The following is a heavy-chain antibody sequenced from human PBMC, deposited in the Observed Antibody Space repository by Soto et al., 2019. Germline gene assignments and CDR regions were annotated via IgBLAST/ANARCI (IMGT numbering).Heavy chain of an antibody. CDR2: IIPIFGTA. J-gene: IGHJ4*02. CDR1: GGTFSSYA. V-gene: IGHV1-69*13. CDR3: ARSSLTSSSSWLFDY. Sequence: ASVKVSCKASGGTFSSYAISWVRQAPGQGLEWMGGIIPIFGTANYAQKFQGRVTITADESTSTAYMELSSLRSEDTAVYYCARSSLTSSSSWLFDYWGQGTLVTVSS. D-gene: IGHD6-13*01.